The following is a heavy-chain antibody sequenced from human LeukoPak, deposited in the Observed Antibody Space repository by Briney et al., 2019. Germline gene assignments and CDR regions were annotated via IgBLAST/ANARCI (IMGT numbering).Heavy chain of an antibody. V-gene: IGHV4-4*02. J-gene: IGHJ4*02. Sequence: GSLRLSCEASGFTFSNYWMSWVRQAPGKGLEWIGEIFHSESTNYNPSLQSRLTISLDKSQNQFSLRLTSMTAADTAVYYCAREIFGARAFEYWGQGILVTVSS. CDR2: IFHSEST. CDR1: GFTFSNYW. D-gene: IGHD3-3*01. CDR3: AREIFGARAFEY.